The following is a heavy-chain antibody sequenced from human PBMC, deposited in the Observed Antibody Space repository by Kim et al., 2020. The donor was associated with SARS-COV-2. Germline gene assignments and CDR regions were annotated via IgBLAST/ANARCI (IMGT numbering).Heavy chain of an antibody. CDR1: GFTFSSYG. D-gene: IGHD1-26*01. CDR2: ISYDGSNK. Sequence: GGSLRLSCAASGFTFSSYGMHWVRQAPGKGLEWVAAISYDGSNKYYADSVKGRFTISRDNSKNTLYLQMNSLRAEDTAVYYCAKDRDGSYVDYWGQGTLVTVSS. J-gene: IGHJ4*02. V-gene: IGHV3-30*18. CDR3: AKDRDGSYVDY.